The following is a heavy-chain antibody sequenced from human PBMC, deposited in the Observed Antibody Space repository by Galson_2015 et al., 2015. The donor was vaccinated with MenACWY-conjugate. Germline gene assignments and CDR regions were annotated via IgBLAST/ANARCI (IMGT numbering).Heavy chain of an antibody. Sequence: SLRLSCAASGFTLSSYSMHWVRQSPGKGLEWVALIWSDGNKESYVDSVRGRSNISRDNSKNTLFLQMNNLRADDTAVYYCARDLCMEWVPSNWFDPWGQGTLVTFSS. CDR2: IWSDGNKE. D-gene: IGHD2-8*01. CDR3: ARDLCMEWVPSNWFDP. CDR1: GFTLSSYS. V-gene: IGHV3-33*01. J-gene: IGHJ5*02.